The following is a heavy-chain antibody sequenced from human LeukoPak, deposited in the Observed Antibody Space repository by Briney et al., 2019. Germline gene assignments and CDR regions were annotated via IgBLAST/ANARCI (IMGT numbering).Heavy chain of an antibody. CDR2: IYYSGST. Sequence: PSETLSLTCTVSGGSISSYYWSWIRQPPGKGLEWIGYIYYSGSTNYNPPLKSRVTISVDTSKNQFSLKLSSVTAADTAVYYCARSEDFWSGVDYWGQGTLVTVSS. V-gene: IGHV4-59*08. CDR1: GGSISSYY. J-gene: IGHJ4*02. CDR3: ARSEDFWSGVDY. D-gene: IGHD3-3*01.